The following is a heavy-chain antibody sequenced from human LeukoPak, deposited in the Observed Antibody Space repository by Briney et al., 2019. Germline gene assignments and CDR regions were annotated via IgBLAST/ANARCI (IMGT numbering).Heavy chain of an antibody. V-gene: IGHV3-66*02. Sequence: GGSLRLSCAASGLTVSGNYMTWVRQAPGKGLEWVSVIYSGGSTYYADSVKGRFTISRDSSKNTLYLQMNSLRPEDTAVYYCARTLTGYRNPRYYFDYWGQGTLVTVSS. CDR1: GLTVSGNY. J-gene: IGHJ4*02. CDR2: IYSGGST. D-gene: IGHD3-9*01. CDR3: ARTLTGYRNPRYYFDY.